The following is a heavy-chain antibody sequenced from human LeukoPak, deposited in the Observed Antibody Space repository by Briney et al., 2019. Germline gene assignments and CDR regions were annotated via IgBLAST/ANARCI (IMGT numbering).Heavy chain of an antibody. CDR2: IYYSGST. CDR3: AHFRGGSFDF. D-gene: IGHD3-16*01. CDR1: GCSISSSNYY. Sequence: PSETLSLTCTVSGCSISSSNYYWGWIRQPPGKGLEWTGSIYYSGSTYYNPSLKSRVTISVDTSKNQFSLKLSSVTAADTAVYYCAHFRGGSFDFWGQGTMVTVSS. J-gene: IGHJ3*01. V-gene: IGHV4-39*01.